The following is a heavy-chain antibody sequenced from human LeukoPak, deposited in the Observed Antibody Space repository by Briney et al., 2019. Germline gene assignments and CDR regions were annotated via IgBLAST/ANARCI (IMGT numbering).Heavy chain of an antibody. CDR1: GGSISSYY. D-gene: IGHD3-3*01. V-gene: IGHV4-59*01. CDR3: ARDSRTTIFGVVSWWFDP. J-gene: IGHJ5*02. CDR2: IYYSGST. Sequence: SETLSLTCTVSGGSISSYYWSWIRQPPGTGLERIGYIYYSGSTNYNPSLKSRVTISVDTSKNQFSLKLSSVTAADTAVYYCARDSRTTIFGVVSWWFDPWGQGTLVTVSS.